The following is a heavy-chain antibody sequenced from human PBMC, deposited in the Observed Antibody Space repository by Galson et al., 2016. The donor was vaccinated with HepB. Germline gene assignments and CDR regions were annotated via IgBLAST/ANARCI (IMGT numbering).Heavy chain of an antibody. Sequence: SLRLSCAASGLTFSSFWMHWVRQVPGKGLVWVSRISSDGYFTSYADSVKGRFTISRDNTKNTPFLQMNSLRGEDTAVYYCARGHGDYTSYYYGMDVWGQGTTVTVSS. CDR1: GLTFSSFW. D-gene: IGHD4-17*01. V-gene: IGHV3-74*01. CDR2: ISSDGYFT. J-gene: IGHJ6*02. CDR3: ARGHGDYTSYYYGMDV.